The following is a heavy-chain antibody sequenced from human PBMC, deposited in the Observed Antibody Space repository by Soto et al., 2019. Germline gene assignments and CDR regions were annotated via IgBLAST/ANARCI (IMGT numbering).Heavy chain of an antibody. CDR2: IWYDGSNK. D-gene: IGHD5-12*01. Sequence: GGSLRLSCAASGFNFSSYGMHWVRQAPGKGLEWVAVIWYDGSNKYYADSVKGRFTISRDNSKNTLYLQMNSLRAEDTAVYYCASSQSGYDYVAFDIWGQGTMVTVSS. J-gene: IGHJ3*02. CDR1: GFNFSSYG. V-gene: IGHV3-33*01. CDR3: ASSQSGYDYVAFDI.